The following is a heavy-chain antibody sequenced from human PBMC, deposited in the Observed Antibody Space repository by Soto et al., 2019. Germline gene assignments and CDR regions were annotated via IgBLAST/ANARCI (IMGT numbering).Heavy chain of an antibody. D-gene: IGHD7-27*01. CDR3: ARVGKNWGPGGLDY. Sequence: QVQLVQSGAEVKKPGASVKVSCKASGYTFTSYDINWVRQATGQGLEWMGWMNPNSGNTGYAQKFQGRVTMTRNTSISTAYRELSSLRSEETAVYYCARVGKNWGPGGLDYWGQGTLVTVSS. CDR2: MNPNSGNT. CDR1: GYTFTSYD. J-gene: IGHJ4*02. V-gene: IGHV1-8*01.